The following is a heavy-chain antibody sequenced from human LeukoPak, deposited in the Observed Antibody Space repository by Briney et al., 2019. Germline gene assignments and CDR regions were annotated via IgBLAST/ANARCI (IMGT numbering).Heavy chain of an antibody. CDR3: AKDIAAAGTGWYFDL. CDR2: ISWNSGSI. J-gene: IGHJ2*01. CDR1: GFTFDDYA. Sequence: PGRSLRLSSAASGFTFDDYAMHWVRQAPGKGLEWVSGISWNSGSIGYADSVKGRFTISRDNAKNSLYLQMNSLRAEDTALYYCAKDIAAAGTGWYFDLWGRGTLVTVSS. D-gene: IGHD6-13*01. V-gene: IGHV3-9*01.